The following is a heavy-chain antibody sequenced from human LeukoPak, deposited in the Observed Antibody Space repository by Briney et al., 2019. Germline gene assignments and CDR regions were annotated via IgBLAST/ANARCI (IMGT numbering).Heavy chain of an antibody. CDR3: ARAIAVAGTVEGFCDY. V-gene: IGHV3-33*01. Sequence: GGSLRLSCATSGFTFSSYGMHWVRQAPGKGLEWVAVIWYDGSNKYYADSVKGRFTISRDNSKNTLYLQMNSLRAEDTAVYYCARAIAVAGTVEGFCDYWGQGTLVTVSS. CDR2: IWYDGSNK. J-gene: IGHJ4*02. CDR1: GFTFSSYG. D-gene: IGHD6-19*01.